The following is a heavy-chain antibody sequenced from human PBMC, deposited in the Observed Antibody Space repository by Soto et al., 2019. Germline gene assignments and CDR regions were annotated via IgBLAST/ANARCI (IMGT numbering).Heavy chain of an antibody. J-gene: IGHJ4*02. CDR1: GYTSLAML. Sequence: QVQLVQSGAEVKKPGASVRVSCKASGYTSLAMLYIGCARPPDKRLEWMGYINGGNGKTEYSQNFQGRITLSRDTPASTVYMDLSSLRSEDTAVYYCTRDFGRNYIAYWGQGTLIVVSP. CDR3: TRDFGRNYIAY. D-gene: IGHD3-10*01. CDR2: INGGNGKT. V-gene: IGHV1-3*01.